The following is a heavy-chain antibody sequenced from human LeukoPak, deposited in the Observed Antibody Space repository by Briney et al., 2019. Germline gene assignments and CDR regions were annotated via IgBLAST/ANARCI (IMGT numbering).Heavy chain of an antibody. D-gene: IGHD3-3*01. V-gene: IGHV5-51*01. CDR1: GYSFTSYW. CDR3: ARPHYDFWSGQTYFDY. J-gene: IGHJ4*02. CDR2: IYPGDSHT. Sequence: GESLKISCKGSGYSFTSYWIGWVRQMPGKGLEWMGIIYPGDSHTRYSPSFQGQVTISADKSISTAYLQWSSLKASDTAMYYCARPHYDFWSGQTYFDYWGQGTLVTVSS.